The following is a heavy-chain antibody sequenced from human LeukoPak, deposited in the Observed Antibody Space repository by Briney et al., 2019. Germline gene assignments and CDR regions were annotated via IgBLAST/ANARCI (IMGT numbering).Heavy chain of an antibody. CDR2: IYHSGSI. J-gene: IGHJ6*02. V-gene: IGHV4-30-2*01. Sequence: SQTLSLTCAVSGGSISSGGYSWSWIRQPPGKGLEWIGYIYHSGSIYYNPSLKSRVTISVDRSKNQFSLKLSSVTAADTAVYYCARSHPVASQQFYYYYYGMDVWGQGTTVTVSS. CDR3: ARSHPVASQQFYYYYYGMDV. D-gene: IGHD4-11*01. CDR1: GGSISSGGYS.